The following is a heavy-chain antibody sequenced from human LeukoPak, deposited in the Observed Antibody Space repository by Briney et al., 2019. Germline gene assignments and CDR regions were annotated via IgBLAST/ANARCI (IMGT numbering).Heavy chain of an antibody. CDR2: IWHDGSDK. Sequence: PGGSLRLSCAASGFTFSSYGLHWVRQAPGKGLEWVAVIWHDGSDKYYADSVKGRFTISRDDSKNTLYLQMNSLRAEDTAVYYCGRGMRDYYGLDYWGQGILVTVSS. CDR3: GRGMRDYYGLDY. V-gene: IGHV3-33*01. CDR1: GFTFSSYG. J-gene: IGHJ4*02. D-gene: IGHD3-10*01.